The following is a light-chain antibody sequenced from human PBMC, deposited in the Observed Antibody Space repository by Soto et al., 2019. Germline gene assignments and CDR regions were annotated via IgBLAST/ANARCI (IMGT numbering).Light chain of an antibody. J-gene: IGLJ2*01. CDR1: SSDVGGYDY. CDR3: TSYAGANTLV. CDR2: EVS. Sequence: QSALTQPPSASGSPGQSVTISCTGTSSDVGGYDYVSWYQQHPSKAPKVMIFEVSKRPSGVPDRFSGSKSANTASLTVSGLQAEDEADYYCTSYAGANTLVFGGGTKLTVL. V-gene: IGLV2-8*01.